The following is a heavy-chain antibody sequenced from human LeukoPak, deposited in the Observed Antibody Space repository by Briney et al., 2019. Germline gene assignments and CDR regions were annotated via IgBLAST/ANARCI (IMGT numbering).Heavy chain of an antibody. J-gene: IGHJ4*02. CDR3: AKDRGLLWFGELLNFFDY. V-gene: IGHV3-53*01. D-gene: IGHD3-10*01. Sequence: GGSLRLSCAASGFTVSSNYMSWVRQAPGKGLEWVSVIYSGGSTYYADSVKGRFTISRDNSKNTLYLQMNSLRAEDTAVYYCAKDRGLLWFGELLNFFDYWGQGTLVTVSS. CDR2: IYSGGST. CDR1: GFTVSSNY.